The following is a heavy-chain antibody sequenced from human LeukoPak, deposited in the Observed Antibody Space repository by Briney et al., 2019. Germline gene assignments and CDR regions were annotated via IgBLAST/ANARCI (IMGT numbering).Heavy chain of an antibody. D-gene: IGHD6-19*01. J-gene: IGHJ4*02. V-gene: IGHV3-23*01. CDR2: ISGSGGST. CDR1: GFTFGSYA. Sequence: GGSLRLSCAASGFTFGSYAMSWVRQAPGKGLEWVSGISGSGGSTYYAASVKGRFTISRGNSKNTLYLQMNSLRADDTAVYYCAKAWGSGWYLDYWGQGTLVTVSS. CDR3: AKAWGSGWYLDY.